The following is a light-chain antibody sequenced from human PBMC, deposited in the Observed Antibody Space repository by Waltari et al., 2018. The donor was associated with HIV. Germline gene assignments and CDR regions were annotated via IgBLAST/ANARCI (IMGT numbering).Light chain of an antibody. J-gene: IGLJ1*01. CDR1: GLPKQY. CDR3: QSADSSGSNVYL. Sequence: SYELTQSPSVSVSPGQTARITCSGDGLPKQYAYWYQQKPDQAPGLVIYKESERPSGIPERFSGASSGTKVTLTISGVQAEDEADYYCQSADSSGSNVYLFGSGTKVTVL. V-gene: IGLV3-25*03. CDR2: KES.